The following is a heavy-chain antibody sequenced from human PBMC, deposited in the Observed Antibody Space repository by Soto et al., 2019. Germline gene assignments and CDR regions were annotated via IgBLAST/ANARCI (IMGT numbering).Heavy chain of an antibody. Sequence: QVQLVESGGGVVQPGRSLRLSCAASGFTFSSYGMHWVRQAPGKGLEWVAVIWYDGSNKYYADSVKGRFTISRDNSKNTLYLQMNSLRAEDTAVYYCARESKFSRYRSSSNFDYWGQGTLVTVSS. CDR3: ARESKFSRYRSSSNFDY. CDR2: IWYDGSNK. D-gene: IGHD6-6*01. J-gene: IGHJ4*02. V-gene: IGHV3-33*01. CDR1: GFTFSSYG.